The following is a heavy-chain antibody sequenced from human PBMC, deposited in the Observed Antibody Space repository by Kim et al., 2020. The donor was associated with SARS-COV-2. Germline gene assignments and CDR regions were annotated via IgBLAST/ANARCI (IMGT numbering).Heavy chain of an antibody. CDR3: ASDIVVVPAAEDAFDI. V-gene: IGHV3-11*04. J-gene: IGHJ3*02. D-gene: IGHD2-2*01. Sequence: SVKGRFTISRDNAKNSLYLQMNSLRAEDTAVYYCASDIVVVPAAEDAFDIWGQGTMVTVSS.